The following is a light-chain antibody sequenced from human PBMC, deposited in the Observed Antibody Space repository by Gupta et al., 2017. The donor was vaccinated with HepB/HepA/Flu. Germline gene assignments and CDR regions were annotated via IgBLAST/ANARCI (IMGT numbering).Light chain of an antibody. CDR1: KLKNKY. CDR2: QDD. V-gene: IGLV3-1*01. J-gene: IGLJ1*01. CDR3: QAWDSNSLYV. Sequence: SSALTQPPSVSVSPGQTASITCSGHKLKNKYVCWYQQKPGQSPILVIYQDDQRPSGIPERFSGSHSGSTATLTIRGTQTMDEADYYCQAWDSNSLYVFGGGTKVTVL.